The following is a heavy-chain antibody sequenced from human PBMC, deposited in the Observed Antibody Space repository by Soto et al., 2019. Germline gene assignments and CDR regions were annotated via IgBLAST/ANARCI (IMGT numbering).Heavy chain of an antibody. CDR3: ARGRYFVWLRGSEDCFVP. CDR2: ISAYNGNT. CDR1: GYTFTSYG. V-gene: IGHV1-18*04. D-gene: IGHD3-9*01. J-gene: IGHJ5*02. Sequence: ASVKVSCKASGYTFTSYGISWVRQAPGQGLEWMGWISAYNGNTNYAQKLQGRVTMTTDTSTSTAYMELRSLRSDDTAVYYCARGRYFVWLRGSEDCFVPWGQGTLVTVSS.